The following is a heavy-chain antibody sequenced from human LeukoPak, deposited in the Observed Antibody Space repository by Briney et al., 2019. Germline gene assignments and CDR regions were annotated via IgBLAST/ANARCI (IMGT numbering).Heavy chain of an antibody. D-gene: IGHD4-23*01. CDR2: IYYSGST. Sequence: PSETLSLTCTVSGGSISSGDYYWSWIRQPPGKGLDGIGYIYYSGSTHYNPSLKSRLTISLDTSKNQFSLKLSSVTAADTAVYYCARGTMVGYYYYGMDVWGQGTTVTVSS. CDR1: GGSISSGDYY. J-gene: IGHJ6*02. CDR3: ARGTMVGYYYYGMDV. V-gene: IGHV4-30-4*01.